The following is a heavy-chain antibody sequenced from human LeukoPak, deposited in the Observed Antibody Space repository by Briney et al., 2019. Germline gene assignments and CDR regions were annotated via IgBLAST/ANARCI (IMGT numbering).Heavy chain of an antibody. V-gene: IGHV3-21*04. D-gene: IGHD4-11*01. CDR3: ARDDYSNYGGSFDY. J-gene: IGHJ4*02. Sequence: PGGSLRLSCAASGFTFSTYSMNWVRQAPGKGLEWVSSISGSSSYIYYADTVKGRFTISRDNAKNSLYLQMNSLRSDDTAVYYCARDDYSNYGGSFDYWGQGTLVTVSS. CDR1: GFTFSTYS. CDR2: ISGSSSYI.